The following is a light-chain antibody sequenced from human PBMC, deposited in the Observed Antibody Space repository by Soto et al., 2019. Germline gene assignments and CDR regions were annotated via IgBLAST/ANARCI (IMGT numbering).Light chain of an antibody. Sequence: QSALTQPRSVSGSPGQSVTISCTGTSGDVGGYNYVSWYQEHPGKAPKLMIYDVSKRPSGVPDRFSGSKSGNTASLTISGXXXEXXAXXXXCSYXGXYTHYVFGTGTKLTVL. J-gene: IGLJ1*01. CDR3: CSYXGXYTHYV. CDR1: SGDVGGYNY. CDR2: DVS. V-gene: IGLV2-11*01.